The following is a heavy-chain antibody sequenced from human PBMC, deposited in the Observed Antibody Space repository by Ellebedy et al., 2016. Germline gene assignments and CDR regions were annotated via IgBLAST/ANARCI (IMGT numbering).Heavy chain of an antibody. D-gene: IGHD1-26*01. Sequence: GESLKISCAASGFTSSGSLIHWVRQASGKGLEWVGHIRSKDFNYATAYAASVRGRFTISRDDSKNTTYLQMNSLKTEDAAVYYCSRHQVVGTLYYYYYYMDVWGKGTTVTVSS. V-gene: IGHV3-73*01. CDR2: IRSKDFNYAT. CDR3: SRHQVVGTLYYYYYYMDV. CDR1: GFTSSGSL. J-gene: IGHJ6*03.